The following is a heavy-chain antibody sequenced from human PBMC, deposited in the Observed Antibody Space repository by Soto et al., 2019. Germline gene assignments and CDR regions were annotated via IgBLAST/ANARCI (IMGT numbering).Heavy chain of an antibody. CDR2: FDPEDGEI. CDR1: GYTLTELS. J-gene: IGHJ4*02. D-gene: IGHD3-3*01. CDR3: TTGSLNYDFWSFYY. V-gene: IGHV1-24*01. Sequence: ASVKVSCKVSGYTLTELSMHWVRQAPGKGLEWMGGFDPEDGEIIYAQKFQGRVTMTEDTATDTAYMELSSLRSEDTAMYYCTTGSLNYDFWSFYYWGQGTLVTVSS.